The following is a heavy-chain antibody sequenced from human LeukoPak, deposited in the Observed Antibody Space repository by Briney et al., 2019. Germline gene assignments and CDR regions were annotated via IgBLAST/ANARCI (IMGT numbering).Heavy chain of an antibody. Sequence: SVKVSCKASGGTFSSYAISWVRQAPGQGLEWMGRIIPILGIANYAQKFQGRVTITADKSTSTAYMELSSLRSEDTAVYYCARGGNIVVVPAAMGNWFDPWGQGTLVTVSS. D-gene: IGHD2-2*01. V-gene: IGHV1-69*04. CDR1: GGTFSSYA. J-gene: IGHJ5*02. CDR2: IIPILGIA. CDR3: ARGGNIVVVPAAMGNWFDP.